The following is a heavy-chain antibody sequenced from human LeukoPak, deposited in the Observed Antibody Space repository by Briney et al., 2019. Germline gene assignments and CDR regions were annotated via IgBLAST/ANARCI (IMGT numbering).Heavy chain of an antibody. J-gene: IGHJ6*03. Sequence: PSETLSLTCTVSGGSISSSSYYWGWIRQPPGKGLEWIGSIYYSGSTYYNPSLKSRVTISVDTPKNQFSLKLSSVTAADTAVYYCARGPSYYGSGSYYRHYYYMDVWGKGTTVTVSS. D-gene: IGHD3-10*01. CDR3: ARGPSYYGSGSYYRHYYYMDV. V-gene: IGHV4-39*01. CDR1: GGSISSSSYY. CDR2: IYYSGST.